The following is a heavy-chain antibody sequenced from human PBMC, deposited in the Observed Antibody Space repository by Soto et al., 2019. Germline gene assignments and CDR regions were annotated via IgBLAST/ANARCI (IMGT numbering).Heavy chain of an antibody. CDR3: AREVLVAATRPKIYSYYYGMDV. CDR2: ISYDGSNK. J-gene: IGHJ6*02. V-gene: IGHV3-30-3*01. CDR1: GFTFSSYA. Sequence: GGSLRLSCAASGFTFSSYAMHWVRQAPGKGLEWVAVISYDGSNKYYADSVKGRFTISRDNSKNTLYLQMNSLRAEDTAVYYCAREVLVAATRPKIYSYYYGMDVWGQGTTVTVSS. D-gene: IGHD2-15*01.